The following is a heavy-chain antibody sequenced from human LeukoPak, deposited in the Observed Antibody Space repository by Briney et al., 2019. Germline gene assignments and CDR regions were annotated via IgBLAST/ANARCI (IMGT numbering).Heavy chain of an antibody. Sequence: GGSLRLSCAASGYPFVNNWMTWVRQAPGKGLEWVATIKQDGRETYYAPSVKGRFSISRDNARDSMYLQVNILKAEDAAVYYCARARYCANSVCHIGGGLDVWSPGSTVTVS. D-gene: IGHD2-8*01. CDR2: IKQDGRET. CDR1: GYPFVNNW. CDR3: ARARYCANSVCHIGGGLDV. V-gene: IGHV3-7*04. J-gene: IGHJ6*02.